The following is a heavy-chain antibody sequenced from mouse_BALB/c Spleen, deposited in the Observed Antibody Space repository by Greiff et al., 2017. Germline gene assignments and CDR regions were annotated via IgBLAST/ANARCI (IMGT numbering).Heavy chain of an antibody. Sequence: DVKLQESGGGLVKPGGSLKLSCAASGFAFSSYDMSWVRQTPEKRLEWVAYISSGGSYTYYPDSVKGRFTISRDNAKNTLYLQMSSLKSEDTAMYYCARHNYDYSWFAYWGQGTLVTVSA. J-gene: IGHJ3*01. CDR1: GFAFSSYD. CDR2: ISSGGSYT. D-gene: IGHD2-4*01. CDR3: ARHNYDYSWFAY. V-gene: IGHV5-12-1*01.